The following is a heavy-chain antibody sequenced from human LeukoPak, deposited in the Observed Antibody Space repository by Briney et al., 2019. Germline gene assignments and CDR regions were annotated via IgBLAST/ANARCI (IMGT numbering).Heavy chain of an antibody. V-gene: IGHV1-69*13. Sequence: SVKVSCKASGGTFSSYAISWVRQAPGQGLEWLGGIIPIFGTANYAQKFQGRVTITADESTSTAYMELSSLRSEDTAVYYCAKTYYDILAGYYFGWFDPWGQGTLVTVSS. CDR2: IIPIFGTA. D-gene: IGHD3-9*01. CDR3: AKTYYDILAGYYFGWFDP. CDR1: GGTFSSYA. J-gene: IGHJ5*02.